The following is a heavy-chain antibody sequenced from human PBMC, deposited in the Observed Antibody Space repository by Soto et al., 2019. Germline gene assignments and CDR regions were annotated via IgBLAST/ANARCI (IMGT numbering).Heavy chain of an antibody. CDR3: ARDGGNSNWYFDL. V-gene: IGHV4-31*03. CDR1: GGSISSGGYY. D-gene: IGHD2-21*02. CDR2: IYYSGST. Sequence: QVQLQESGPGLVKPSQTLSLTCTVSGGSISSGGYYWSWIRQHPGKGLEWIGYIYYSGSTYYNPSLNSRVNISVDTSKNQFSLKLSSVTAADTAVYYCARDGGNSNWYFDLWGRGTLVTVSS. J-gene: IGHJ2*01.